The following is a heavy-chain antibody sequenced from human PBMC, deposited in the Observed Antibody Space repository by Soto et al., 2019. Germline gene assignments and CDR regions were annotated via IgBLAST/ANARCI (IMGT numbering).Heavy chain of an antibody. D-gene: IGHD6-6*01. CDR1: GFTFSSYD. CDR2: IGTAGDT. J-gene: IGHJ4*02. V-gene: IGHV3-13*01. CDR3: ARSAARLDYFDY. Sequence: GGSLRLSCAASGFTFSSYDMHWVRQATGKGLEWVSAIGTAGDTYYPGSVKGRFTISRENAKNSLYLQMNSLRAEDTAVYYCARSAARLDYFDYWGQGTLVTVSS.